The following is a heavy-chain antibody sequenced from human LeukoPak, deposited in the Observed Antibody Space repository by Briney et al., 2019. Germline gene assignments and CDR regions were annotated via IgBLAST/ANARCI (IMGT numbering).Heavy chain of an antibody. D-gene: IGHD3-22*01. CDR1: GGSISNRNYY. J-gene: IGHJ4*02. V-gene: IGHV4-39*01. CDR3: ARMIYYYDSSGYYYHFDY. Sequence: PSETLSLTCTVSGGSISNRNYYWGWIRQPPGKGLEWTGSISYTGSTYYNPSLKSRVTISVDTSKNQFSLKLSSVTAADTAVYYCARMIYYYDSSGYYYHFDYWGQGTLVTVYS. CDR2: ISYTGST.